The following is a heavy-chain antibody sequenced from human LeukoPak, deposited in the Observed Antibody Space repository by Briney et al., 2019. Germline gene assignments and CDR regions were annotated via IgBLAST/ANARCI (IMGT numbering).Heavy chain of an antibody. J-gene: IGHJ4*02. CDR2: ISWNSGSI. CDR1: GFTFDDYA. Sequence: PGGSLRLSCAASGFTFDDYAMHWVRQAPGKGLEWVSGISWNSGSIGYADSVKGRFTISRDNAKNSLYLQMNSLRAEDTALYYCAKVGVRGVIMYYFDYWGQGTLVTVSS. CDR3: AKVGVRGVIMYYFDY. V-gene: IGHV3-9*01. D-gene: IGHD3-10*01.